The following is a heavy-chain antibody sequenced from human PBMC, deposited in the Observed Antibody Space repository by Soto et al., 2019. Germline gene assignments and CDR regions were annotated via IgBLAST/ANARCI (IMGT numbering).Heavy chain of an antibody. CDR2: INPSGGST. V-gene: IGHV1-46*03. CDR3: ARVYPSDTRYGYVGNNWFDP. Sequence: QVQLVQSGAEVKKPGASVKVSCKASGYTFTSYYMHWVRQAPGQGLEWMGIINPSGGSTSYAQKFQGRGTMTTDTSTSTGYMERSGVRSEDTAVYYCARVYPSDTRYGYVGNNWFDPWGQGTLVTVSS. D-gene: IGHD5-18*01. CDR1: GYTFTSYY. J-gene: IGHJ5*02.